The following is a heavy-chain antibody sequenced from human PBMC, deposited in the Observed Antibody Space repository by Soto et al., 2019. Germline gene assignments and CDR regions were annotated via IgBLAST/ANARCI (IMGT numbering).Heavy chain of an antibody. CDR2: IYYSGST. D-gene: IGHD2-15*01. V-gene: IGHV4-39*01. J-gene: IGHJ6*02. CDR3: ARNYCSGGSCYRLGPAAYGMDV. CDR1: GGSISSSSYY. Sequence: PSETLSLTCTVSGGSISSSSYYWGWIRQPPGKGLEWIGSIYYSGSTYYNPSLKSRVTISVDTSKNQFSLKLSSVTAADTAVYYCARNYCSGGSCYRLGPAAYGMDVWGQGTTVTV.